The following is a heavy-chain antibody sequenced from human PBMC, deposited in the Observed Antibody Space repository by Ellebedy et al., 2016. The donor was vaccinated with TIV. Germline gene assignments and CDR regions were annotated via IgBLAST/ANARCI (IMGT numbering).Heavy chain of an antibody. Sequence: GESLKISXAASGFSVSSNYINWVRQAPGKGLDWVSVIFSGGSTFYADSVKGRFTVSKDNAKNTLYLQMSSLRVEDTAVYYCTKTLYGGHSEWGQGTLVTVSS. D-gene: IGHD4-23*01. CDR2: IFSGGST. J-gene: IGHJ4*02. V-gene: IGHV3-53*01. CDR3: TKTLYGGHSE. CDR1: GFSVSSNY.